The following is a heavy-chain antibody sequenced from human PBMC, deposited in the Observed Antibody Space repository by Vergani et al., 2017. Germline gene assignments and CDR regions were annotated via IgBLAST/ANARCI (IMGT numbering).Heavy chain of an antibody. CDR1: GGTFSSYA. V-gene: IGHV1-69*12. J-gene: IGHJ5*02. D-gene: IGHD3-22*01. CDR3: ARHYYDSSGLTWFDP. CDR2: IIPHFGTA. Sequence: QVQLVQSGAEVKKPGSSVKVSCKASGGTFSSYAISWVRQAPGQGLEWMGGIIPHFGTANYAQKFQGRVPINADESTSTSYMELSSLRSEDTTVYYCARHYYDSSGLTWFDPWGQGTLVTVSS.